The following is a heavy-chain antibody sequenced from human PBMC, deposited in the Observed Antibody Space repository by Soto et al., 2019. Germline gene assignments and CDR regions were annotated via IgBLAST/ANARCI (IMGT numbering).Heavy chain of an antibody. V-gene: IGHV5-51*01. CDR2: IYPGDSDT. Sequence: PGESLKISCKGSGYTFTGYWIAWVRQMSGRGLEWMGIIYPGDSDTRCSPSFRGQVTISADKSVTTAYLQWSSLKASDTAIYYCARGVDGTIDPHYLDFWGQGTLVTVSS. CDR3: ARGVDGTIDPHYLDF. CDR1: GYTFTGYW. J-gene: IGHJ4*02. D-gene: IGHD1-7*01.